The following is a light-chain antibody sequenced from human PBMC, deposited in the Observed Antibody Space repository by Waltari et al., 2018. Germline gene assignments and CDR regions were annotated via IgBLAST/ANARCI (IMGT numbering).Light chain of an antibody. J-gene: IGLJ2*01. CDR2: SNN. Sequence: QSVLTQPPSASGTPGQRVTISGSGSSSNIGSNTVNWYQHLPGTAPKLLIYSNNQRPPGVPVLFSGCTTGTSAFLAIIGLQADDEADYYCAAWDDSLNVVFGGGTKLTVL. V-gene: IGLV1-44*01. CDR3: AAWDDSLNVV. CDR1: SSNIGSNT.